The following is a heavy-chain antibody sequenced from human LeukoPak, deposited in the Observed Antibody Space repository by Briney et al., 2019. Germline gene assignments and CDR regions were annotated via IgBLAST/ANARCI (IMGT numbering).Heavy chain of an antibody. D-gene: IGHD3-16*01. J-gene: IGHJ4*02. Sequence: GGSLRLSCAASGFTFTTYWMAWVRQAPGKGLEWVASIKQDGNEKYYVDSVKGRFTISRDNAKNSLYLQMNSLRAEDTAVYYCARRAGAYTHPYDYWGQGTLVTVS. CDR1: GFTFTTYW. CDR2: IKQDGNEK. V-gene: IGHV3-7*03. CDR3: ARRAGAYTHPYDY.